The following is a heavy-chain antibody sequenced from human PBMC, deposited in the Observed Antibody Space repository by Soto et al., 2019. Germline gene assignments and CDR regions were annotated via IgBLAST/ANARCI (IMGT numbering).Heavy chain of an antibody. CDR3: ARGPPFDSFAM. J-gene: IGHJ3*02. Sequence: QVQLVQSGAEVKKPGSSVKVSCKASGVTFSGYRISWVRQAPGQGLEWMGGIIPISGTVYYAQKFQGRVTITADRSTNTAYVEITSLRSDDTAVYYCARGPPFDSFAMWGPGTLVTVSS. V-gene: IGHV1-69*06. CDR1: GVTFSGYR. CDR2: IIPISGTV.